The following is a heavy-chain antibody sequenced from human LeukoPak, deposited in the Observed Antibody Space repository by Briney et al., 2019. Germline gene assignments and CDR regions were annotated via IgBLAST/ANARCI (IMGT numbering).Heavy chain of an antibody. D-gene: IGHD3-3*01. J-gene: IGHJ4*02. CDR1: GFTFSSYG. CDR3: AKNPRSRTIFGVVVWD. CDR2: ISGSDGSA. V-gene: IGHV3-23*01. Sequence: GGSLRLSCAASGFTFSSYGMHWVRQAPGKGLEWVSGISGSDGSAYYADSVKGRFTISRDNSKNTLYLQMNSLRAEDTAVYYCAKNPRSRTIFGVVVWDWGQGTLVTVSS.